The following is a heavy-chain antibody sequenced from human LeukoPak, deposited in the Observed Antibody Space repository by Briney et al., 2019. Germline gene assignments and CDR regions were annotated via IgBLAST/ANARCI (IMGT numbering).Heavy chain of an antibody. V-gene: IGHV3-15*01. Sequence: GSLRLSCAASGFTFSGYYMSWVRQAPGKGLEWVGRIKSKTDGGTTDYAAPVKGRFTISRDDSKNTLYLQMNSLKTEDTAVYYCTVEYCSSTSCGDYWGQGTLVTVSS. CDR3: TVEYCSSTSCGDY. D-gene: IGHD2-2*01. J-gene: IGHJ4*02. CDR1: GFTFSGYY. CDR2: IKSKTDGGTT.